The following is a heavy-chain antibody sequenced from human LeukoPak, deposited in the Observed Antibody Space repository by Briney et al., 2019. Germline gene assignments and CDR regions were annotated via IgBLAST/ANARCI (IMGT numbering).Heavy chain of an antibody. CDR2: IHYNGNT. CDR3: ARDLTGLGGYYFDY. Sequence: SETLSLTCTVSGASISSSSFYWGWIRQAPGKELEWIGSIHYNGNTYYNPSLKSRVTISVDTSKKQLSLKVRSVTAADTAVYYCARDLTGLGGYYFDYWGQRTLVTVSS. V-gene: IGHV4-39*02. D-gene: IGHD3-22*01. CDR1: GASISSSSFY. J-gene: IGHJ4*02.